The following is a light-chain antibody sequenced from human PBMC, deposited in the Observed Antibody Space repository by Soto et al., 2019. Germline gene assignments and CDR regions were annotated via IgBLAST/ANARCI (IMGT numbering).Light chain of an antibody. CDR1: SGHSNYA. Sequence: QPVLTQSPSASASLGASVKLTCTLSSGHSNYAIAWHQQQPEKGPRYLMKVNSDGSHNKGDGIPDRFSGSSSGAERYLTISSLQSEDEADYYRQTWGTGIRVFGGGTKLTVL. V-gene: IGLV4-69*01. J-gene: IGLJ3*02. CDR2: VNSDGSH. CDR3: QTWGTGIRV.